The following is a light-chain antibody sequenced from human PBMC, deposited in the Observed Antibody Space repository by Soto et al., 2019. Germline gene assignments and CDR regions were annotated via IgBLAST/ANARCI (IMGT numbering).Light chain of an antibody. CDR2: GAS. V-gene: IGKV3-15*01. CDR3: QQYNNWLSIT. Sequence: EIVMTHSPATLSVSRCEIATVSCVASQSVSSNLAWYQQKPGQAPRLLIYGASTRATGIPARFSGSGSGTEFTLTISSLQSEDFAVYYCQQYNNWLSITFGQGTRLEIK. J-gene: IGKJ5*01. CDR1: QSVSSN.